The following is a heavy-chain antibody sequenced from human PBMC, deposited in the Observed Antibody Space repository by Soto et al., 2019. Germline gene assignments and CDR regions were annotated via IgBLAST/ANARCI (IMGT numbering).Heavy chain of an antibody. Sequence: SAALSRTCEVSGGSLCSYWWRSVRQPPGKGLEWIGYIYYSGSTNYNPSLKSRVTISVDTSKNQFSLKLNSVTAVVTAVYYCAREWGGYFDYWGQGTLVTVSS. D-gene: IGHD3-16*01. CDR2: IYYSGST. J-gene: IGHJ4*02. CDR3: AREWGGYFDY. V-gene: IGHV4-59*01. CDR1: GGSLCSYW.